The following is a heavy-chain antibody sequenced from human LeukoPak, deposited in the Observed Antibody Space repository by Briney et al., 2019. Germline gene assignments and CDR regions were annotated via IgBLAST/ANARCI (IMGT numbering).Heavy chain of an antibody. D-gene: IGHD6-6*01. CDR1: GGSFSGYY. Sequence: SETLSLTCAVYGGSFSGYYWSWIRQPPGKGLEWIGEINHSGSTYYNPSLKSRVTISVDTSKNQFSLKLSSVTAADTAVYYCARTIAARPTWAPGLPYYYYYMDVWGKGTTVTVSS. CDR3: ARTIAARPTWAPGLPYYYYYMDV. V-gene: IGHV4-34*01. CDR2: INHSGST. J-gene: IGHJ6*03.